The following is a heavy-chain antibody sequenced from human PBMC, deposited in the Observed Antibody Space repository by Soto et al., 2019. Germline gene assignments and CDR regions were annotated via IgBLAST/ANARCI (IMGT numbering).Heavy chain of an antibody. D-gene: IGHD5-18*01. CDR1: GFTFSDYN. V-gene: IGHV3-11*01. J-gene: IGHJ5*02. CDR2: ISSSGITT. CDR3: AREFRDTGRFAP. Sequence: PGGSLRLSCAASGFTFSDYNISWIRQAPWKGLEWVSHISSSGITTDYADSVKGRFTISRDNAKNSVYVEMHSLRAEDTAVYYCAREFRDTGRFAPWGQGTLVTVSS.